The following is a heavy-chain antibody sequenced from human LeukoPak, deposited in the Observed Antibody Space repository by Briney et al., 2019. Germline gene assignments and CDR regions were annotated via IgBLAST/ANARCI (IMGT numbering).Heavy chain of an antibody. D-gene: IGHD3-22*01. Sequence: SVKVSCKASGGTFSSYAISWVRQAPGQGLEWMGGIIPSFGTANYAQKFQGRVTITADESTSTAYMELSSLRSEDTAVYYCARDYYDSSGYYLLDYWGQGTLVTVSS. J-gene: IGHJ4*02. CDR1: GGTFSSYA. CDR3: ARDYYDSSGYYLLDY. V-gene: IGHV1-69*13. CDR2: IIPSFGTA.